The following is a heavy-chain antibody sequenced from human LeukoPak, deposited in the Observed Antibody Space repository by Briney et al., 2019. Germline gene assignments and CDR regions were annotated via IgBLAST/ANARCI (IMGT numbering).Heavy chain of an antibody. CDR2: ISSNGGST. CDR1: GFTFSSYA. J-gene: IGHJ4*02. D-gene: IGHD3-10*01. Sequence: GGSLRLSCAASGFTFSSYAMHWVRQAPGKGLEYVSAISSNGGSTYYADSVKGRFTISRDNSKNTLYLQMSSLRAEDTAVYYCVKDLWGVRGVIMSHFDYWGQGTLVTVSS. V-gene: IGHV3-64D*06. CDR3: VKDLWGVRGVIMSHFDY.